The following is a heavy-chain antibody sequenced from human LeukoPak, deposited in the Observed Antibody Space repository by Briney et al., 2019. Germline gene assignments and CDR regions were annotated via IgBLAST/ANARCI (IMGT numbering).Heavy chain of an antibody. D-gene: IGHD6-19*01. J-gene: IGHJ6*03. CDR3: ARVYSSGWPHNYYYYYMDV. V-gene: IGHV4-4*07. CDR1: GGSITSYY. CDR2: IYITGST. Sequence: MPSETLSLTCTVSGGSITSYYWSWIRQSAGKGLEWIGRIYITGSTTYNPSLKSRVTISVDTSKNQFSLKLNSVTAADTAVYYCARVYSSGWPHNYYYYYMDVWGKGTTVTVSS.